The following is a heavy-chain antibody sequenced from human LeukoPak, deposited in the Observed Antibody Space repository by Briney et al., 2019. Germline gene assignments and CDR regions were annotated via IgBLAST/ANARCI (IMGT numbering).Heavy chain of an antibody. J-gene: IGHJ5*02. Sequence: SETLSLTCTVSGGSIRSSYYYWGWIRQPPGKGLEWIGYIYYSGSTNYNPSLKSRVTISVDTSKNQFSLKLSSVTAADTAVYYCARGHIVVVPAAQGWFDPWGQGTLVTVSS. CDR2: IYYSGST. D-gene: IGHD2-2*01. V-gene: IGHV4-61*05. CDR1: GGSIRSSYYY. CDR3: ARGHIVVVPAAQGWFDP.